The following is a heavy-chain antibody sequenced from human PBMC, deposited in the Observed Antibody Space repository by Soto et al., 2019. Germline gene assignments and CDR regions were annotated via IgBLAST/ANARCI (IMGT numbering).Heavy chain of an antibody. D-gene: IGHD6-6*01. CDR1: GFTFSNAW. CDR3: NTVDSSSSWSRYYYSGMDV. CDR2: IKSKTDGGTT. J-gene: IGHJ6*02. Sequence: EVHLVESGGGLVKPGGSLRLSCAASGFTFSNAWMNWVRQAPGKGLEWVGRIKSKTDGGTTDYAAPVKGRFTISRHDSKNTLYLQMNSLKTEDTAVYYCNTVDSSSSWSRYYYSGMDVWGQGTTVTVSS. V-gene: IGHV3-15*07.